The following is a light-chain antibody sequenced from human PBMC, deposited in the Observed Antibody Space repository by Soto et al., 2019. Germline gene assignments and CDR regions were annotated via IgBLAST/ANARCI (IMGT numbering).Light chain of an antibody. CDR1: SSNIGAGYH. CDR3: QSYDSSLSGSV. J-gene: IGLJ7*01. Sequence: QSVLTQPPSVSGAPGQRVTISCTGSSSNIGAGYHVHWYQQLLGTAPKLLIYGNSNRPSGVPDRFSGSKSGTSASLAITGLQAEDEADYYCQSYDSSLSGSVFGGGTQLTVL. V-gene: IGLV1-40*01. CDR2: GNS.